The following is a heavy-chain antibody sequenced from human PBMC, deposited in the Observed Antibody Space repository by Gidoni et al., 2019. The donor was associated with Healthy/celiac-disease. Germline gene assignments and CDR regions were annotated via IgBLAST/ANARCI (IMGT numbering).Heavy chain of an antibody. CDR2: IYYSGST. CDR1: GGSISSSSYY. CDR3: ASEIFNYVWGSYRYRRPDAFDI. Sequence: QLQLQESGPGLVKPSETLSLTCTVSGGSISSSSYYWGWIRQPPGKGLEWIGSIYYSGSTYYNPSLKSRVTISVDTSKNQFPLKLSSVTAADTAVYYCASEIFNYVWGSYRYRRPDAFDIWGQGTMVTVSS. V-gene: IGHV4-39*01. D-gene: IGHD3-16*02. J-gene: IGHJ3*02.